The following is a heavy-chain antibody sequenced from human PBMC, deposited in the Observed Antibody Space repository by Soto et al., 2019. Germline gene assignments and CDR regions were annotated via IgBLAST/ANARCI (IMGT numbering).Heavy chain of an antibody. J-gene: IGHJ4*02. D-gene: IGHD2-2*01. CDR1: GYTFFSFW. CDR2: IDPGDSSA. CDR3: ARRYCSRADCYSDS. V-gene: IGHV5-10-1*01. Sequence: GESLKISCHGSGYTFFSFWIVWVRQVPGKGLEWVGRIDPGDSSATYSPTFQGHVTISADRSTRSAYLQWRSLRASDTAIYFCARRYCSRADCYSDSWAREPWSPSPQ.